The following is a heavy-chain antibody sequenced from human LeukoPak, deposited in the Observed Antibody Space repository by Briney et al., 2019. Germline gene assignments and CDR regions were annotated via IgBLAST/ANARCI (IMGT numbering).Heavy chain of an antibody. CDR3: AKGATPRLRFFDWFAAPDY. J-gene: IGHJ4*02. D-gene: IGHD3-9*01. CDR1: GFTFVNYA. CDR2: IGAGGENT. V-gene: IGHV3-23*01. Sequence: QTGGSLRLSCAASGFTFVNYAMSWVRQAPGKGLEWVSTIGAGGENTYYADSVKGRFTISRDNSKNTVYLQMNSLSAEDTAVYYCAKGATPRLRFFDWFAAPDYWGQGTLVTVSS.